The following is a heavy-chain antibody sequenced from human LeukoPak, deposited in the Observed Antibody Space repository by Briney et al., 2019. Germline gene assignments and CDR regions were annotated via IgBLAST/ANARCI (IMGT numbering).Heavy chain of an antibody. D-gene: IGHD2/OR15-2a*01. Sequence: SETLSLTCAVYGGSFSGYYWSWIRQPPGKGLEWIGEINHSGSTNYNPSLKSRVTISVDTSKNQFSLKLSSVTAADTAVYYCARGPMQEYGHWGQGALVTVSS. CDR1: GGSFSGYY. V-gene: IGHV4-34*01. CDR2: INHSGST. J-gene: IGHJ4*02. CDR3: ARGPMQEYGH.